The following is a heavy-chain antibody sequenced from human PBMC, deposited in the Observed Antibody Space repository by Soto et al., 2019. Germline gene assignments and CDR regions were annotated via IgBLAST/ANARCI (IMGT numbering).Heavy chain of an antibody. D-gene: IGHD3-10*01. CDR2: IYWNDEK. V-gene: IGHV2-5*01. CDR1: GFSLTTGVG. J-gene: IGHJ5*02. CDR3: AHRVNMARGPYNYFGP. Sequence: VSGPTLVNPTQTLTLTCSFSGFSLTTGVGVGWICQPPGKALEWLAIIYWNDEKLYNPSLKTRLTITKDTSKNQVVLTVTDMDPVDTATYYCAHRVNMARGPYNYFGPWGQGTLVTVSS.